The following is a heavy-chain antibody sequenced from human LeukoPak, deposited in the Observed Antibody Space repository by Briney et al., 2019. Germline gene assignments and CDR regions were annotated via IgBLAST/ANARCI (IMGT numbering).Heavy chain of an antibody. D-gene: IGHD2-2*01. CDR1: GYTFTSYG. J-gene: IGHJ4*02. Sequence: ASVKVSCKASGYTFTSYGISWVLQAPGQGLEWMGWISAYNGNTNYAQKLQGRVTMTTDTSTSTAYMELRSLRSDDTAVYYCARVGLGCSSTSCSNDYWGQGTLVTVSS. CDR3: ARVGLGCSSTSCSNDY. CDR2: ISAYNGNT. V-gene: IGHV1-18*01.